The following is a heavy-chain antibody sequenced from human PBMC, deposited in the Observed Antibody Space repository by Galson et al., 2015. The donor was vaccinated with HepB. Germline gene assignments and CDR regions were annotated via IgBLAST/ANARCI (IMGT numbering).Heavy chain of an antibody. CDR2: ISGSGGST. CDR3: AKDCRCLPVYDCWRDYGMDV. D-gene: IGHD3-3*01. Sequence: SLRLSCAASGFTFSSDAMSWVRQAPGKGLEWVSAISGSGGSTYYADSVKGRFTISRDNSKNTLYLQMNSLRGEDTAVDYCAKDCRCLPVYDCWRDYGMDVWGQGTTVTVSS. CDR1: GFTFSSDA. J-gene: IGHJ6*02. V-gene: IGHV3-23*01.